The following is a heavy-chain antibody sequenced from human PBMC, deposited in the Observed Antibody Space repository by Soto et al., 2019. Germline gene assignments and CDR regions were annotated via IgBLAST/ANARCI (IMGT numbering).Heavy chain of an antibody. CDR2: IYYSGRT. CDR1: GGSISSSSYY. CDR3: ASLAPHYYDSSHFDY. Sequence: QLQLQESGPGLVKPSETLSLTCTVSGGSISSSSYYWGWIRQPPGKGLEWIGSIYYSGRTYYNPSRKRRLPIAGDTSKIHFSLHLSSVTAADTAVYYCASLAPHYYDSSHFDYWGQGTLVTVSS. D-gene: IGHD3-22*01. V-gene: IGHV4-39*01. J-gene: IGHJ4*02.